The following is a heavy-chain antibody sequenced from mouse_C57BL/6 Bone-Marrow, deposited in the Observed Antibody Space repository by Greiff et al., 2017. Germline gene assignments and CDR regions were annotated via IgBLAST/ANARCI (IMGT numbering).Heavy chain of an antibody. J-gene: IGHJ4*01. Sequence: QVQLQQPGAELVKPGASVKLSCKASGYTFTSYWMHWVKQRPGQGLEWIGMIHPNSGSTNYNEKFKSKATLTVDKSSSTAYMQPSSLTSEDSAVYYCAFDYPYAMDYWGQGTSVTVSS. CDR3: AFDYPYAMDY. D-gene: IGHD2-4*01. V-gene: IGHV1-64*01. CDR2: IHPNSGST. CDR1: GYTFTSYW.